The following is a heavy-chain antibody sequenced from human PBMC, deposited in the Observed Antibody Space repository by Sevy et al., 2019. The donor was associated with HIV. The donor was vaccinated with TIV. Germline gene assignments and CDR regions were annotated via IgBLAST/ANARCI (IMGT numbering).Heavy chain of an antibody. J-gene: IGHJ4*02. CDR1: GFTFSTSA. D-gene: IGHD1-26*01. CDR3: AKAAMSSTTILDF. V-gene: IGHV3-23*01. CDR2: ISVGGGST. Sequence: GGSLRLSCAASGFTFSTSAMSWVRQAPGEGLEWVSSISVGGGSTYYADSVKGRFTISRDNSNNALYLQMNSLRVEDTALYFCAKAAMSSTTILDFWGQGTLVTVSS.